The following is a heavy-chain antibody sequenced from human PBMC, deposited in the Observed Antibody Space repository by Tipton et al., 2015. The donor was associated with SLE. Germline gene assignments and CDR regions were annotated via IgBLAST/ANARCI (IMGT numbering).Heavy chain of an antibody. D-gene: IGHD6-13*01. CDR1: GGSFSGYY. CDR2: INHSGST. CDR3: ATNIAAAGSYWYFDL. Sequence: LRLSCAVYGGSFSGYYWSWIRQPPGKGLEWIGEINHSGSTNYNPSLKSRVTISVDTSKNQFSLKLSSVTAADTAVYYCATNIAAAGSYWYFDLWGRGTLVTVSS. J-gene: IGHJ2*01. V-gene: IGHV4-34*01.